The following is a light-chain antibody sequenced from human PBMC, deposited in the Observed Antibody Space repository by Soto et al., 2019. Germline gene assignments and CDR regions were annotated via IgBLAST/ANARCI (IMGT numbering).Light chain of an antibody. V-gene: IGKV3-20*01. J-gene: IGKJ1*01. CDR1: QSVRSSY. Sequence: DILLTQSPGTLSLSPGERVSLSCRASQSVRSSYLAWYQQTPGQAPTLLSYGASSRATGIPDRFSGSGSGTEFTLTISRLEPEDFEVYYCQQYGSSPWTFGQGTKVDIK. CDR3: QQYGSSPWT. CDR2: GAS.